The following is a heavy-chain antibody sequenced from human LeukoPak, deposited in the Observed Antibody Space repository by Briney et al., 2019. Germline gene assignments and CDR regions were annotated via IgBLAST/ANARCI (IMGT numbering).Heavy chain of an antibody. CDR3: ARSRGIQDGFDI. V-gene: IGHV5-51*01. D-gene: IGHD2-15*01. CDR1: GYSFPIFW. Sequence: GESLKISCQGSGYSFPIFWITWVRQMPGKGLECMGVIYPGDSDSRYSPSFQGQVTISADTSSATAFLQWSSLKASDAAMYYCARSRGIQDGFDIWGRGTMVTVSS. J-gene: IGHJ3*02. CDR2: IYPGDSDS.